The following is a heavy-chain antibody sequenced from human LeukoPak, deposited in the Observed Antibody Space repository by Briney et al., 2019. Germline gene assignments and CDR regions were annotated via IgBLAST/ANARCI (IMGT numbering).Heavy chain of an antibody. CDR3: ARDSIAVAGTPSFDY. J-gene: IGHJ4*02. Sequence: GASVKVSCKASGGTFSSYAISWVRQAPGQGLEWMGGIIPIFGTANYAQKFQGRVTITADESTSTAYMELSSLRSGDTAVYYCARDSIAVAGTPSFDYWGQGTLVTVSS. V-gene: IGHV1-69*13. D-gene: IGHD6-19*01. CDR2: IIPIFGTA. CDR1: GGTFSSYA.